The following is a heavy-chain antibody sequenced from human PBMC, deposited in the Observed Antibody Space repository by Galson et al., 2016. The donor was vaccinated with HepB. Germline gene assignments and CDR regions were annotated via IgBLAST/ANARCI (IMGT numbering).Heavy chain of an antibody. Sequence: QSGAEVKKPGESLKISCKASGYAFTNHAIHWVRQAPGQRLEWMGWINDGNGNRKYSQKFQGRVTITRDTSASTDYMELSSLTSEDTAVYYCAIIGAGYSSGWSNWGQGTLVTVSS. D-gene: IGHD6-19*01. CDR3: AIIGAGYSSGWSN. V-gene: IGHV1-3*01. J-gene: IGHJ4*02. CDR2: INDGNGNR. CDR1: GYAFTNHA.